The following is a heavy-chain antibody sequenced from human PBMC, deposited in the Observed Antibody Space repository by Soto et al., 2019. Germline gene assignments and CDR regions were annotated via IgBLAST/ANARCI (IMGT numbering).Heavy chain of an antibody. V-gene: IGHV4-31*03. D-gene: IGHD6-13*01. CDR1: GGSISSGGYY. CDR2: IYYSGST. Sequence: SETLSLTCTVSGGSISSGGYYWSWIRQHPGKGLEWIGYIYYSGSTYYNTSLKSRVTISVDTSKNQFSLKLSSVTAADTAVYYCARDSRGIAAAGTSTKPPTVLYYYYYYGMDVWGQGTTVTVSS. J-gene: IGHJ6*02. CDR3: ARDSRGIAAAGTSTKPPTVLYYYYYYGMDV.